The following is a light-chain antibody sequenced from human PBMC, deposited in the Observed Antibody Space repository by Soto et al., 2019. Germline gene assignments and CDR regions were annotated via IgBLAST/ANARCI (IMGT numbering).Light chain of an antibody. Sequence: EIVLTQSPGTLSLSPGPRATLSCRASQSLSSSYLAWYQQKPGQAPRLLIYDASNRATGIPARFSGSGSGTDFTLTISSLEPEDFAVYYCQQYGSSPGTFGQGTKV. CDR1: QSLSSSY. J-gene: IGKJ1*01. V-gene: IGKV3-20*01. CDR3: QQYGSSPGT. CDR2: DAS.